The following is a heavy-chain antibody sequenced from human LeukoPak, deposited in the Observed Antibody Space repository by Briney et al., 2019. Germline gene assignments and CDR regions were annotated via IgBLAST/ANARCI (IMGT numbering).Heavy chain of an antibody. CDR1: GYTFTSFD. Sequence: ASVKVSCKASGYTFTSFDINWVRRATGQGLEWMGWVNPNSGHTGYAQKFQGRITVTRNTSISTAYMELSSLTSEDTAVYYCARGAPGSYCSGGSCPYFDYWGQGTLVSVSS. J-gene: IGHJ4*02. CDR2: VNPNSGHT. V-gene: IGHV1-8*01. D-gene: IGHD2-15*01. CDR3: ARGAPGSYCSGGSCPYFDY.